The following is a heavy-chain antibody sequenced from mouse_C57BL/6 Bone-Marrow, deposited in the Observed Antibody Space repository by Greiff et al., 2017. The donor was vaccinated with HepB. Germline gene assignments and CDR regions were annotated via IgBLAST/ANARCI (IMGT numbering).Heavy chain of an antibody. D-gene: IGHD2-4*01. J-gene: IGHJ3*01. CDR1: GYTFTSYD. Sequence: QVQLQQSGPELVKPGASVKLSCKASGYTFTSYDINWVKQRPGQGLEWIGWIHPRDGSTKYNEKFKGKATLTVDTSSSTAYMELHSLTSEDSAVYFCARRGYDCGAWFAYWGQGTLVTVSA. CDR3: ARRGYDCGAWFAY. CDR2: IHPRDGST. V-gene: IGHV1-85*01.